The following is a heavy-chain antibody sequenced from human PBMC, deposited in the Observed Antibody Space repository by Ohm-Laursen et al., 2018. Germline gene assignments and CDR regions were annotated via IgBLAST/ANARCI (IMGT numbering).Heavy chain of an antibody. Sequence: SDTLSLTCTVSGGSVSSGSYYWSWIRQPPGKGLEWIGYIYNSGSTNYNPSLKSRVTISVDTPKSEFSLKLSSVTAADTAVYYCARQDYYNSGFDYWGQGTLVTVSS. D-gene: IGHD3-10*01. CDR2: IYNSGST. V-gene: IGHV4-61*01. CDR1: GGSVSSGSYY. CDR3: ARQDYYNSGFDY. J-gene: IGHJ4*02.